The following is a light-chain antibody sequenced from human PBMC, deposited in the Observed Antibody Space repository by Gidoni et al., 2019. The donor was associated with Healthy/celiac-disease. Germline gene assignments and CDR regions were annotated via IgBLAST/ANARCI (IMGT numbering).Light chain of an antibody. V-gene: IGKV1-39*01. CDR1: QTISRY. CDR3: QQSYSTPWT. Sequence: DIQMSPSPSSLSASVGDRVTTTCRASQTISRYLHWYQQRPGKVPKLLIYTASSLQRGVPSRFSGSGSGTDFTLTISSLQPEDFATYYCQQSYSTPWTFGQGTKVEI. J-gene: IGKJ1*01. CDR2: TAS.